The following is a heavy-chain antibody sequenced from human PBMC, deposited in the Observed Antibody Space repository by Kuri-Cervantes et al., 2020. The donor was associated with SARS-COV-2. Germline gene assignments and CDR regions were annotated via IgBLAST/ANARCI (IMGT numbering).Heavy chain of an antibody. V-gene: IGHV3-23*03. Sequence: GGSLRLSCAASGLTFSTFAMGWVRQAPGKGLEWVSFIDNAASNTYYADFVKGRFTISRDNAKNSLYLQMNSLRAEDTAVYYCARDTGGTMIYYYYYYGMDVWGQGTTVTVSS. D-gene: IGHD2-8*02. J-gene: IGHJ6*02. CDR2: IDNAASNT. CDR3: ARDTGGTMIYYYYYYGMDV. CDR1: GLTFSTFA.